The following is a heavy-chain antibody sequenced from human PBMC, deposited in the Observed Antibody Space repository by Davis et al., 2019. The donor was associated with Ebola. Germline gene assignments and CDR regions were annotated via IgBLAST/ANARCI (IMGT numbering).Heavy chain of an antibody. V-gene: IGHV1-2*04. CDR2: IDPQSGGT. Sequence: ASVKFSCKTSGYTFTAYYIHWVRQAPGQGLEWMGWIDPQSGGTNYAQQFQEWVTMTRDASIDTAYIELSSPRSDATAVYYCAKDLEDQFVSYALDVWGQGTTVTVSS. J-gene: IGHJ6*02. CDR3: AKDLEDQFVSYALDV. D-gene: IGHD6-6*01. CDR1: GYTFTAYY.